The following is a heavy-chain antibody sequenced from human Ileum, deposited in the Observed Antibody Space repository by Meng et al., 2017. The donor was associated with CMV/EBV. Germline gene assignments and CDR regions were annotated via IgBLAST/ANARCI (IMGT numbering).Heavy chain of an antibody. Sequence: LSCAASDFTFTHSAVTWVRQAPGRGVGWVSGISNGGGNTYYAASVKGRFTISRDKYKDTLYLQMNSLRAEDTAVYYCAKNSWYFDLWGRGTLVTVSS. V-gene: IGHV3-23*01. J-gene: IGHJ2*01. CDR1: DFTFTHSA. CDR2: ISNGGGNT. CDR3: AKNSWYFDL.